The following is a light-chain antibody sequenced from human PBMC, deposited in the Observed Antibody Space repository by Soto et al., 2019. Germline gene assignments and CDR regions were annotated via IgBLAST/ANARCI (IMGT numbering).Light chain of an antibody. V-gene: IGLV4-60*02. J-gene: IGLJ3*02. CDR3: ETWDSNTRV. CDR2: LEHSGSY. Sequence: QPVLTQSSSASASLGSSVKLTCSLSSGHNTYVIAWHQQQPGKAPRYLMRLEHSGSYNKGSGVPDRFSGSSSGADRYLAISTLHFEDEADYYSETWDSNTRVFGGGTKVTVL. CDR1: SGHNTYV.